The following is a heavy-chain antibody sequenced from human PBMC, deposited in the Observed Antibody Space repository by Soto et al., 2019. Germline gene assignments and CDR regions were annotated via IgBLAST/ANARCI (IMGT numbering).Heavy chain of an antibody. CDR3: TRVGVGIVVVSASDAFDI. V-gene: IGHV3-49*04. Sequence: LRLSCTASGFTFGDYAMSWVRQAPGKGLEWVGFIRSKAYGGTTEYAASVKGRFTISRDDSKSIAYLQMNSLKTEDTAVYYCTRVGVGIVVVSASDAFDIWGQGTMVTVSS. CDR1: GFTFGDYA. CDR2: IRSKAYGGTT. J-gene: IGHJ3*02. D-gene: IGHD2-21*01.